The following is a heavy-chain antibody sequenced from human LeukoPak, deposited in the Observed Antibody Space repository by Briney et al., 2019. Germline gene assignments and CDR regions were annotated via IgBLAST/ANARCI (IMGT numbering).Heavy chain of an antibody. V-gene: IGHV4-4*07. CDR2: IYTSGST. J-gene: IGHJ3*02. CDR3: ARDLADYYDSSGYPTRHAFDI. Sequence: SETLSLTCTVSGGSISSYYWSWIRQPAGKGLGWIGRIYTSGSTNYNPSLKSRVTMSVDTSKNQFSLKLSSVTAADTAVYYCARDLADYYDSSGYPTRHAFDIWGQGTMVTVSS. CDR1: GGSISSYY. D-gene: IGHD3-22*01.